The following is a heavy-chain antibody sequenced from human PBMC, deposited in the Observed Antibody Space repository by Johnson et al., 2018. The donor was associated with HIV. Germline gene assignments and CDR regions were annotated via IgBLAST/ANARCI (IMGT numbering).Heavy chain of an antibody. J-gene: IGHJ3*02. CDR1: GFTFIDYG. CDR3: ARGVRYCSGGSCCKDALDI. Sequence: VQLVESGGGVVRPGGSLRLSCATSGFTFIDYGMTWVRQVTGKGLEWVSGLNWNGGSTGYADSVKGRFTISRDNAKSSLYLQVNSLRAEETALYYCARGVRYCSGGSCCKDALDIGGKGTMVTGSS. CDR2: LNWNGGST. V-gene: IGHV3-20*04. D-gene: IGHD2-15*01.